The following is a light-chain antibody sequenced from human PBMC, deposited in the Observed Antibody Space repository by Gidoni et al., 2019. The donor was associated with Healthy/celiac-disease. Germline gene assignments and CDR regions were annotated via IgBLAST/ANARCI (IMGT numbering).Light chain of an antibody. CDR3: QQRSNWPPLT. Sequence: EIVSTQSPATLSLSPGERATLSCRASQSVSSYLAWYQQKPGQAPRLLIYDASNRATGIPPRFSGSGSGTDFTLTISSLEPEDFAVYYCQQRSNWPPLTFGGGTKVEIQ. CDR1: QSVSSY. CDR2: DAS. J-gene: IGKJ4*01. V-gene: IGKV3-11*01.